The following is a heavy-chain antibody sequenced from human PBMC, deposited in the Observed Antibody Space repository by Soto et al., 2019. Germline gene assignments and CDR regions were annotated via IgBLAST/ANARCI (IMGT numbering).Heavy chain of an antibody. V-gene: IGHV1-46*01. CDR1: GYTFTSYY. CDR3: ARDGRITFGGVIVISHRPGVDAFDI. J-gene: IGHJ3*02. CDR2: INPSGGST. D-gene: IGHD3-16*02. Sequence: GASVKVSCKASGYTFTSYYMHWVRQAPGQGLEWMGIINPSGGSTSYAQKFQGRVTMTRDTSTSTVYMELSSLRSEDTAVYYCARDGRITFGGVIVISHRPGVDAFDIWG.